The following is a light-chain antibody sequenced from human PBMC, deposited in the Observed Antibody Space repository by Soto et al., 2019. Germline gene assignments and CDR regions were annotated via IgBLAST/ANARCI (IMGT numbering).Light chain of an antibody. CDR2: AAS. CDR3: QQCGSSPWT. CDR1: QSVSSYY. Sequence: EIVLTPSPGTLSLSPGERATLSCRASQSVSSYYLAWYQQKPGQAPRLLIYAASSRATGIPDRFSGGGSGTDFTLTIGRLEPEDFAVYYCQQCGSSPWTFGQGTKVEI. J-gene: IGKJ1*01. V-gene: IGKV3-20*01.